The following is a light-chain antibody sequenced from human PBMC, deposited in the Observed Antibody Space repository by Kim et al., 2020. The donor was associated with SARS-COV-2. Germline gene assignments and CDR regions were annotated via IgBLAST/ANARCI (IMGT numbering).Light chain of an antibody. CDR3: QQRSNWPPYS. J-gene: IGKJ2*03. CDR1: QSVNSY. CDR2: DAS. V-gene: IGKV3-11*01. Sequence: LSAEERATLSCRASQSVNSYLAWYQQKPGQAPRLLIYDASNRATGIPARFSGSGSGTDFTLTISSLEPEDFAVYYCQQRSNWPPYSFGQGTKLEI.